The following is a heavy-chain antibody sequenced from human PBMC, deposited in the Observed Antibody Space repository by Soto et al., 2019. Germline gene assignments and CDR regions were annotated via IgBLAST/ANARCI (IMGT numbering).Heavy chain of an antibody. J-gene: IGHJ4*02. CDR1: GGSFSGYY. CDR3: ARETTRWLQSSWSR. Sequence: SETLSLTCAVYGGSFSGYYWSWIRQPPGKGLEWIGEINHSGSTNYNPSLKSRVTISVDTSKNQFSLKLSSVTAADTAVYYCARETTRWLQSSWSRWGQGTLVTVYS. D-gene: IGHD5-12*01. V-gene: IGHV4-34*01. CDR2: INHSGST.